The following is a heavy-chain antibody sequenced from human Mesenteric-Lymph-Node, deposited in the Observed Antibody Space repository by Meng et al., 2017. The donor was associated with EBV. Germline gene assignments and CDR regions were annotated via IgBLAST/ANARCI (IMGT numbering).Heavy chain of an antibody. CDR1: GYTFSGYY. Sequence: QVHLVQSEAEVKQPGASVKVSCKASGYTFSGYYIHWVRQAPGQGLEWMGRVNSNSGDANYAQKFQGRVTMTRDTSVTTAYMEVNRLRSDDTAVYYCARQDYYDVTGYYYFDYWGQGTMVTV. V-gene: IGHV1-2*06. D-gene: IGHD3-22*01. CDR2: VNSNSGDA. CDR3: ARQDYYDVTGYYYFDY. J-gene: IGHJ4*02.